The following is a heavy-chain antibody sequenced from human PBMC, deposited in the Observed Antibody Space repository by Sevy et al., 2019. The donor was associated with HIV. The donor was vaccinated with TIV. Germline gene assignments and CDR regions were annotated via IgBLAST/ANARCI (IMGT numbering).Heavy chain of an antibody. CDR2: ISFYGSNK. CDR1: GFTFGSYD. D-gene: IGHD3-10*01. V-gene: IGHV3-30*18. Sequence: GESLKISCAASGFTFGSYDMYWVRQTPGKGLEWVALISFYGSNKEYAGSVKGRFTISRDNSKNTVYLQMSSLKPEDTAVYYCAKDAFEVRGVLSSRGMPTYYHAMDLWGQGTTVTVSS. CDR3: AKDAFEVRGVLSSRGMPTYYHAMDL. J-gene: IGHJ6*02.